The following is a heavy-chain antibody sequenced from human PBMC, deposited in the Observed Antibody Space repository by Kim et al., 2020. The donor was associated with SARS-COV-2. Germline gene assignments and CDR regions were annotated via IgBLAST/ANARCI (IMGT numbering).Heavy chain of an antibody. Sequence: QGRVTMTRDTSTSTVYMELSSLRSADTAVYYCARDQRRTNYDSTPDAFDIWGQGTMVTVSS. D-gene: IGHD3-22*01. V-gene: IGHV1-46*01. CDR3: ARDQRRTNYDSTPDAFDI. J-gene: IGHJ3*02.